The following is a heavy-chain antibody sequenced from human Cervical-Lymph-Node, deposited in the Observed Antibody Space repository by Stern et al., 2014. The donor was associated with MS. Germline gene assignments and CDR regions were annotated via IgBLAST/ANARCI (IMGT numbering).Heavy chain of an antibody. D-gene: IGHD3-10*01. Sequence: VQLVESGPGLVKPSQTLSLSCTVSGGSISSGGYYWSWIRQHPGKGLEWIGYIYYSGSTYYNPSLKSRVTISVDTSKNQFSLKLSSVTAADTAVYYCARFSNGSGSYYFDYWGQRTLVTVSS. V-gene: IGHV4-31*03. CDR2: IYYSGST. CDR1: GGSISSGGYY. J-gene: IGHJ4*02. CDR3: ARFSNGSGSYYFDY.